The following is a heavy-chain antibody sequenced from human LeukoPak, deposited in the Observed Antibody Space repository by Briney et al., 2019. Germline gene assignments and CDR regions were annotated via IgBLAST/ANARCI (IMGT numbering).Heavy chain of an antibody. Sequence: PGGSLRLSCAASGFTFSTYGMIWVRQAPGKGLEWVSSISDTGGNTYYADSVKGRFTISRDNSKNTLYLQMNSLRAEDTAVYYCAKVATSLNFMDVWGQGTTVTVSS. CDR2: ISDTGGNT. V-gene: IGHV3-23*01. D-gene: IGHD5-24*01. CDR3: AKVATSLNFMDV. J-gene: IGHJ6*02. CDR1: GFTFSTYG.